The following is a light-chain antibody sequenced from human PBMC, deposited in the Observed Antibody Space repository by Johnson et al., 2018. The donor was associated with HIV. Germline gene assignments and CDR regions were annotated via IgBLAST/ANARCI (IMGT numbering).Light chain of an antibody. J-gene: IGLJ1*01. Sequence: HSVLTQPPSVSAAPGQKVTISCSGSRSNIGNNYVSWYQQLPGTAPKLLIYENNKRPSGIPDRFSGSKSGTSATLAITGLQTGDEADYYCETWDSSLSGVFGTVTSVTFL. V-gene: IGLV1-51*02. CDR1: RSNIGNNY. CDR3: ETWDSSLSGV. CDR2: ENN.